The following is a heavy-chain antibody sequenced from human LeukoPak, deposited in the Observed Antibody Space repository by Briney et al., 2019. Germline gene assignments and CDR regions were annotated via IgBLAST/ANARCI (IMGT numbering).Heavy chain of an antibody. J-gene: IGHJ6*03. CDR3: ARVHQLRAGFGESIDYYYYYYMDV. D-gene: IGHD3-10*01. CDR2: ISSSGSTI. Sequence: GGSLRLSCAASGFTFSDYYMSWIRQAPGKGLEWVSYISSSGSTIYYADSVKGRFTISRDNAKNSLYLQMNSLRAEDTAVYYCARVHQLRAGFGESIDYYYYYYMDVWGKGTTVTISS. CDR1: GFTFSDYY. V-gene: IGHV3-11*01.